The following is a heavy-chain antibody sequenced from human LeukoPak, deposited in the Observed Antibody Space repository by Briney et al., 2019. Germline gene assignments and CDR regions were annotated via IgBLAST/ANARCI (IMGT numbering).Heavy chain of an antibody. Sequence: GGSLRLSCAASGFPFSSYGMHWVRQAPGKGLEWVAIIWYDGSNQYYVDSVKGRFTISKDNSKNTLYLQMNSLRAEDTAVYYCASGLAARRIDYWGQGTLVTVSS. CDR2: IWYDGSNQ. CDR1: GFPFSSYG. D-gene: IGHD6-6*01. V-gene: IGHV3-33*01. CDR3: ASGLAARRIDY. J-gene: IGHJ4*02.